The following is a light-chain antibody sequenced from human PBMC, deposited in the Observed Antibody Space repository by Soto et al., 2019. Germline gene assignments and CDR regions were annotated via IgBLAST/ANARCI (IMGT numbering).Light chain of an antibody. V-gene: IGKV1-39*01. CDR1: RIISSN. CDR3: QQSYTSPPKYT. CDR2: AAS. Sequence: DVLMTQSPSSLSASVGDRVTITCRASRIISSNLNWYQQRPGKAPKLLIYAASSLHSGVPSRFSGTGSGTDFTLTISGLQPEDFATYYCQQSYTSPPKYTVGQGTKLEI. J-gene: IGKJ2*01.